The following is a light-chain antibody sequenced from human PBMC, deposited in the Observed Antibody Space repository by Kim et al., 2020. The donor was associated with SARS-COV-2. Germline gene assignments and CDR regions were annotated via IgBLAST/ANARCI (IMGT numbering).Light chain of an antibody. CDR1: SLRSYY. Sequence: SSELTQDPAVSVALGQTVRITCQGDSLRSYYASWYQQKPGQAPVVVIYGNNNRPSGIQDRFSGSSSGNTASLTITGTQADDEDDYYCNSRGSNDNVVFGGGTKLTVL. V-gene: IGLV3-19*01. CDR2: GNN. CDR3: NSRGSNDNVV. J-gene: IGLJ2*01.